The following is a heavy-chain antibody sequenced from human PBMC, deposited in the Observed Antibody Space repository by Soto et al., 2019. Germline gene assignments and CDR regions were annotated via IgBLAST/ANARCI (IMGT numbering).Heavy chain of an antibody. V-gene: IGHV5-10-1*01. D-gene: IGHD6-6*01. CDR3: ARSIAARPGYYYYGMDV. CDR1: GYSFTSYW. J-gene: IGHJ6*02. CDR2: IDPSDSYT. Sequence: GESLKISCKGSGYSFTSYWISWVRQMPGKCLEWMGRIDPSDSYTNYSPSFQGHFTISADKSISTAYLQWSSLKASDTAMYYCARSIAARPGYYYYGMDVWGQGTTVTVSS.